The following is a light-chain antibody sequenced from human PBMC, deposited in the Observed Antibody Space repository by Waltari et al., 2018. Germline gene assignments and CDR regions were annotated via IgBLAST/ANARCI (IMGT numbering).Light chain of an antibody. CDR3: QTGGFGIWV. CDR1: SGHSNYP. Sequence: QLLLSHPPSASASLGASVNLTCTLSSGHSNYPIAEHQRQPEKSPGYLVTVNSDGSHIKGDVIPDRFSGSSSGAERDRTISSLQSEDETDYYCQTGGFGIWVFGGGTKLTVL. V-gene: IGLV4-69*01. J-gene: IGLJ3*02. CDR2: VNSDGSH.